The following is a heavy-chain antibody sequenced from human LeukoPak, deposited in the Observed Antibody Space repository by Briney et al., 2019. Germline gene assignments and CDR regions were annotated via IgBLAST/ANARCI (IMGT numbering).Heavy chain of an antibody. V-gene: IGHV5-51*01. CDR1: GYNFTNYW. J-gene: IGHJ3*02. D-gene: IGHD3-10*01. CDR3: ATTGGLTLVRGIIIGSTFDI. Sequence: GESLKISCKGSGYNFTNYWIGWVRQMPGKGLEWMGIIYPGDSDTRYSPSFQGQVTISVDKSISTAYLQWSSLKASDTAMYYCATTGGLTLVRGIIIGSTFDIWGQGTMVTVSS. CDR2: IYPGDSDT.